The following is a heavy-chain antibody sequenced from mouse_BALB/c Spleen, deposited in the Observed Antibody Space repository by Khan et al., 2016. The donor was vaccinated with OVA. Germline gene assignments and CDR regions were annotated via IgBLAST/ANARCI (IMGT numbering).Heavy chain of an antibody. Sequence: QIQLVQSGAELARPGASVKMSCKASGYTFTSYTIHWIKLRPGQGLAWIGYINPSNGYTNYNQKFKDKATLTADKSSTTAYMELSSLTSDDSALYNGVRDGAYHRNDGWFAYWGQGTLVTVSA. D-gene: IGHD2-14*01. V-gene: IGHV1-4*01. J-gene: IGHJ3*01. CDR2: INPSNGYT. CDR1: GYTFTSYT. CDR3: VRDGAYHRNDGWFAY.